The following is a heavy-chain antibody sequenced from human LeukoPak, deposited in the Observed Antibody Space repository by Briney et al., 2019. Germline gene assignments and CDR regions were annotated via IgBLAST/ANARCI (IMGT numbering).Heavy chain of an antibody. Sequence: GGSLRLSCAASGFTFSNYGMHWVRQAPGKGLEWVAIISYDGSNKYYADSVKGRFTISRDNSKSTLYLQMNSLRAEDTAVYYCARDGYIYGTDYWGQGTLVTVSS. V-gene: IGHV3-30*03. CDR2: ISYDGSNK. CDR1: GFTFSNYG. J-gene: IGHJ4*02. CDR3: ARDGYIYGTDY. D-gene: IGHD5-18*01.